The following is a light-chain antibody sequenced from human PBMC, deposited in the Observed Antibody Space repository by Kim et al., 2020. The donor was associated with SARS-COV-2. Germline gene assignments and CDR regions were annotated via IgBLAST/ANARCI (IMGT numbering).Light chain of an antibody. Sequence: ASVGNRVTITCRASQDIRNDLGWYQQNPGRAPKRLIYGVSSLQSGVPSRFSGSGSGTEFTLTISSVQPEDFATYFCLQHSTYPITFGQGTRLEIK. V-gene: IGKV1-17*01. CDR2: GVS. J-gene: IGKJ5*01. CDR3: LQHSTYPIT. CDR1: QDIRND.